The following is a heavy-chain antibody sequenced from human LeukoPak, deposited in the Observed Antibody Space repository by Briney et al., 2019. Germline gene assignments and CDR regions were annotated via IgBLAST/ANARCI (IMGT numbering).Heavy chain of an antibody. CDR3: AKRGVVIRVILVGFHKEAYYFDS. CDR2: FSGSGGGT. Sequence: GGSLRLSCAVSGNSLSNYGMSWVRQAPGKGLEWVGGFSGSGGGTNYADSVKGRFPISRDNPKNTLYLQMNRLRAEDTAVYFCAKRGVVIRVILVGFHKEAYYFDSWGQGALVTVSS. D-gene: IGHD3-22*01. V-gene: IGHV3-23*01. J-gene: IGHJ4*02. CDR1: GNSLSNYG.